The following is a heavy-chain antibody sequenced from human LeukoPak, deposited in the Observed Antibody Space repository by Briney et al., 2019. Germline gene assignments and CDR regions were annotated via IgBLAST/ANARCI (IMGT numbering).Heavy chain of an antibody. CDR3: ARDAATVTTRCVGDAFDI. CDR2: IYSGGST. V-gene: IGHV3-66*01. Sequence: GGSLRLSCAASGFTVSSNYMSWVRQAPGKGLEWVSVIYSGGSTYYADSVKGRFTISRDNSKNTLYLQMNSLRAEDTAVYYCARDAATVTTRCVGDAFDIWGQGTMVTVSS. J-gene: IGHJ3*02. D-gene: IGHD4-17*01. CDR1: GFTVSSNY.